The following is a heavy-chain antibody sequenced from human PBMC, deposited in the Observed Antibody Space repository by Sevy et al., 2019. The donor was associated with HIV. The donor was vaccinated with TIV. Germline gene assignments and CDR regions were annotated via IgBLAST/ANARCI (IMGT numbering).Heavy chain of an antibody. CDR1: GGSFSGYY. Sequence: SQTLSLTCAVYGGSFSGYYWSWIRQPPGKGLEWIGEINHSGSTNYNPSLKSRVTISVDTSKNQFSLKMSSVTAEDTAVYYSAGFGNVSSSPNFDYWGQGTLVTVSS. D-gene: IGHD6-6*01. J-gene: IGHJ4*02. CDR2: INHSGST. V-gene: IGHV4-34*01. CDR3: AGFGNVSSSPNFDY.